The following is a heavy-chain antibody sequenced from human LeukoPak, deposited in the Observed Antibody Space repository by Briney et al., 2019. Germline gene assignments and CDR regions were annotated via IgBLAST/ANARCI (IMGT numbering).Heavy chain of an antibody. J-gene: IGHJ4*02. Sequence: SETLSLTCTVSGGSISSGGYYWNWLRQHPGKGLEWIGYIYSSGRIYYNPSLKSRITISVDTSNNQFSLKLSSVTAADTAVYYCARGTVDTAMVPDFWGQGTLVTVSS. D-gene: IGHD5-18*01. CDR1: GGSISSGGYY. CDR2: IYSSGRI. CDR3: ARGTVDTAMVPDF. V-gene: IGHV4-31*03.